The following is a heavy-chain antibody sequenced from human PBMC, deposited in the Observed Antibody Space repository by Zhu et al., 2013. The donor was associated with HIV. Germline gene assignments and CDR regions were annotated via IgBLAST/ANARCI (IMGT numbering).Heavy chain of an antibody. D-gene: IGHD5-12*01. V-gene: IGHV3-48*03. J-gene: IGHJ5*02. CDR3: ARVRLRFRWFDP. CDR2: ISSSGSTI. Sequence: EVQLVESGGGLVQPGGSLRLSCAASGFTFSSYEMNWVRQAPGKGLEWVSYISSSGSTIYYADSVKGRFTISRDNAKNSLYLQMNSLRAEDTAVYYCARVRLRFRWFDPWGQGTLVTVSS. CDR1: GFTFSSYE.